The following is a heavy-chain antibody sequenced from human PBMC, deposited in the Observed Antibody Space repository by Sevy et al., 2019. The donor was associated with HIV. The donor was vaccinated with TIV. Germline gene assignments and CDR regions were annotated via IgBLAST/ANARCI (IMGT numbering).Heavy chain of an antibody. CDR1: GFTFRSYT. J-gene: IGHJ4*02. V-gene: IGHV3-21*01. CDR2: ISSSGSYI. Sequence: EGSLRLSCVASGFTFRSYTMKWVRQAPGKGLECVSSISSSGSYIYYADSVKGRFTISRDDAKNSLYLQMNTLRAEDAALYYCARVRPYDPRDFDYWGQGTLVTVSS. CDR3: ARVRPYDPRDFDY. D-gene: IGHD3-16*01.